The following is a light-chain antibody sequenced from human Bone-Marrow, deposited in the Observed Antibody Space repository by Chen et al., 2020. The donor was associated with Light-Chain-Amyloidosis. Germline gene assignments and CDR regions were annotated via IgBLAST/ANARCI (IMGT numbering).Light chain of an antibody. CDR3: SSYTITNTLV. V-gene: IGLV2-14*01. CDR2: EVT. J-gene: IGLJ1*01. Sequence: QPALPQPASVSGSPGQSITISCTGTSSDVGCDNHVSWYQQHPDKAPKLMIYEVTNRPSWVPDRFSGSKSDNTASLTISGLQTEDEADYFCSSYTITNTLVFGSGTRVTVL. CDR1: SSDVGCDNH.